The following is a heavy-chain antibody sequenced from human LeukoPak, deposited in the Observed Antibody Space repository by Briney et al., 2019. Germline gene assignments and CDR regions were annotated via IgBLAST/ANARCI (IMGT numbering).Heavy chain of an antibody. Sequence: SGTLSLTCDVSGGSTTSNNWWSWVRQPPGKGLEWIGEAYHSGITNYNPSLKSRVTMSVDKSKNQFSLELTSVTAADTALYYCARRGYSYGYFDYRGQGTLVTVSS. V-gene: IGHV4-4*02. CDR1: GGSTTSNNW. CDR2: AYHSGIT. J-gene: IGHJ4*02. CDR3: ARRGYSYGYFDY. D-gene: IGHD5-18*01.